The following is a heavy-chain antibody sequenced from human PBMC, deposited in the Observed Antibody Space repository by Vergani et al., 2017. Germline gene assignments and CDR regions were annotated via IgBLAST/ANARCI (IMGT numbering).Heavy chain of an antibody. J-gene: IGHJ6*02. V-gene: IGHV3-49*04. D-gene: IGHD2-21*02. CDR3: ARDPRGYGGDPEDYYYGMDV. CDR1: GFTLGDYA. CDR2: IWSKPYGGTT. Sequence: EVHLVESGGGLVQPGRSLRLSCSGSGFTLGDYAMTWVRQAPGKGLEWVAFIWSKPYGGTTEYAASVKGRFTISRDDSKSIAYLQMSSLKAEDTAVYYCARDPRGYGGDPEDYYYGMDVWGQGTTVTVSS.